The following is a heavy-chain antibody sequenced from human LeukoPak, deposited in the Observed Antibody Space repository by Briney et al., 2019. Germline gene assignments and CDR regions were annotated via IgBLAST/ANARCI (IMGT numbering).Heavy chain of an antibody. CDR3: ASSYYCDSSGYYAFDI. CDR1: GGSISSYY. V-gene: IGHV4-4*07. CDR2: IYTSGST. J-gene: IGHJ3*02. Sequence: SETLSLTCTVSGGSISSYYWSWIRQPAGKGLEWIGRIYTSGSTNYNPSLKSRVTMSVDTSKNQFSLKLSSVTAADTAVYYCASSYYCDSSGYYAFDIWGQGTMVTVSS. D-gene: IGHD3-22*01.